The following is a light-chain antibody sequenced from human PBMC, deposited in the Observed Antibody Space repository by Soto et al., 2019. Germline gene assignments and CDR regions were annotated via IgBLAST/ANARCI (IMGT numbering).Light chain of an antibody. CDR1: HTISSSY. CDR2: GIS. V-gene: IGKV3-20*01. J-gene: IGKJ1*01. CDR3: QQYVTSSPRT. Sequence: ESALTQSPGTLSLSQGEKATLSCRASHTISSSYLAWYQQKPGQAPRLLMYGISRRATGIPDRFSGSGSGTDFTLTITRLEPEDFAVYYCQQYVTSSPRTFGQGTKVDIK.